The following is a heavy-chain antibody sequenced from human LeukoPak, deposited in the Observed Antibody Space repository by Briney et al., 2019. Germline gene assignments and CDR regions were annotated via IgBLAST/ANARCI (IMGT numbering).Heavy chain of an antibody. CDR3: AKDLGEKQWLVVGIDY. D-gene: IGHD6-19*01. CDR1: GFTFSSYA. V-gene: IGHV3-23*01. CDR2: ISGSGGST. J-gene: IGHJ4*02. Sequence: GGSLRLSCAASGFTFSSYAMHWVRQAPGKGLEWVSAISGSGGSTYYADSVKGRFTISRDNSKNTLYLQMNSLRAEDTAVYYCAKDLGEKQWLVVGIDYWGQGTLVTVSS.